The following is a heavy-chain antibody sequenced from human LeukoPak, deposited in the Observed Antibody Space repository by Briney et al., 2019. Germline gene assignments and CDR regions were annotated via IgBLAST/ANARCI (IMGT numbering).Heavy chain of an antibody. CDR2: INPNNGAT. CDR1: GYTFTGYY. V-gene: IGHV1-2*06. J-gene: IGHJ4*02. CDR3: TRESGSYHGHDY. D-gene: IGHD1-26*01. Sequence: GASVKVSCKASGYTFTGYYMHWVQQAPGQGLEWMGRINPNNGATNYAQKLQGRVTITGDTSISTAYMELSSLRSDDTAVYYCTRESGSYHGHDYWGQATLVTVSP.